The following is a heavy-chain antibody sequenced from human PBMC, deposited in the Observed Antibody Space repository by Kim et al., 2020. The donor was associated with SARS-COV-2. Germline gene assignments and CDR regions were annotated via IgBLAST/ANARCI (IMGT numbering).Heavy chain of an antibody. CDR3: AKAYVDYGGKGPLIDYYYYGMDV. Sequence: GGSLRLSCAASGFTFSSYAMSWVRQAPGKGLEWVSAISGSGGSTYYADSVKGRFTISRDNSKNTLYLQMNSLRAEDTAVYYCAKAYVDYGGKGPLIDYYYYGMDVWGQGTTVTVSS. D-gene: IGHD4-17*01. J-gene: IGHJ6*02. V-gene: IGHV3-23*01. CDR2: ISGSGGST. CDR1: GFTFSSYA.